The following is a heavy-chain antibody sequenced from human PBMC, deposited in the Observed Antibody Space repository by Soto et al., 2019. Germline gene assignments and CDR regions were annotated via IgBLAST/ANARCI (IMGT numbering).Heavy chain of an antibody. J-gene: IGHJ4*02. CDR1: GGTFKNNG. Sequence: QVHLVQSGAEVKKAGSSVKVSCKAPGGTFKNNGISWVRQAPGQGLEWMGGIIPVFGTTNYAQKFQGRLTITADDFTSTVYKELSRLRYEDTAVYYCARENGVAVATILYYFDYWGPGTLVTVSS. V-gene: IGHV1-69*01. D-gene: IGHD5-12*01. CDR3: ARENGVAVATILYYFDY. CDR2: IIPVFGTT.